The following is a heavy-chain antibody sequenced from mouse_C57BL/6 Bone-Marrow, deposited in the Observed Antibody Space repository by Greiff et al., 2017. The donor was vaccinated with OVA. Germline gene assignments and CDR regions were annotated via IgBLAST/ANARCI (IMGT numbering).Heavy chain of an antibody. CDR1: GFSFNTYA. CDR2: IRSKSNNYAT. Sequence: EVQRVESGGGLVQPKGSLKLSCAASGFSFNTYAMNWVRPAPGKGLEWVARIRSKSNNYATYYADSVKDRFTISSDDSESMLYLQMNNLKTEDTAMYYCVRGSSHYCDYWGQGTTLTVSS. CDR3: VRGSSHYCDY. V-gene: IGHV10-1*01. D-gene: IGHD1-1*01. J-gene: IGHJ2*01.